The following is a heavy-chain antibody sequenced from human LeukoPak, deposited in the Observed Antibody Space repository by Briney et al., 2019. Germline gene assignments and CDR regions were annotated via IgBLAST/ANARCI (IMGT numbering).Heavy chain of an antibody. CDR2: IYHSGST. V-gene: IGHV4-30-2*01. J-gene: IGHJ4*02. CDR1: GGSISSGGYY. D-gene: IGHD6-13*01. CDR3: ARVVAAARMYYFDY. Sequence: PSQTLSLTCTVSGGSISSGGYYWSWIRQPPGKGLEWIGYIYHSGSTYYNPSLKSRVTISVDRSKNQFSLKLSSVTAADTAVYYCARVVAAARMYYFDYWGQGTLVTVSS.